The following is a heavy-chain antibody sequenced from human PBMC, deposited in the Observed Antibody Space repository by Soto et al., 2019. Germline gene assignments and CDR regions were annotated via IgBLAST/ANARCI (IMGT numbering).Heavy chain of an antibody. CDR3: ARLTGAAVDGAFDV. J-gene: IGHJ3*01. Sequence: PGWSLRLSCAASRFTFSSYWMSWVRQAPGKGLEWVANINQDGSEKYYVDSVKGRFTISRDNAKNSLYLQMNSLRAEDTAVYYCARLTGAAVDGAFDVWGQGTMVTVSS. CDR1: RFTFSSYW. D-gene: IGHD6-13*01. V-gene: IGHV3-7*01. CDR2: INQDGSEK.